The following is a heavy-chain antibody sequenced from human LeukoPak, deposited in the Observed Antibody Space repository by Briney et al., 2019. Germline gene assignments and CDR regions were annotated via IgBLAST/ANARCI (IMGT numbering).Heavy chain of an antibody. CDR2: ISNSGGRT. D-gene: IGHD6-19*01. Sequence: GGSLRLSCAASGFTFSSYAMSWVRQAPGKGLEWVSSISNSGGRTFYTDSVKGRFTISRDNSKITLYLQMNSLRAEDTAVYYCARDRVAGFRYDYWGQGTLVTVSS. V-gene: IGHV3-23*01. CDR1: GFTFSSYA. J-gene: IGHJ4*02. CDR3: ARDRVAGFRYDY.